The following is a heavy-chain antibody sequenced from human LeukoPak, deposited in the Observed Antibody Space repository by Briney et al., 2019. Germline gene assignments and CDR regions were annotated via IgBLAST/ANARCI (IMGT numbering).Heavy chain of an antibody. D-gene: IGHD2-21*01. Sequence: PSETLSLTCTVSGGSVSSYYWSWMRQSPGKGLEWMGYVYYSGSTNYNPALKSRVTISLDTSENQFSLKLSSVTAAVTAVYYCAGEVNSPTARYWYFDLGGRGTQVTVSS. CDR3: AGEVNSPTARYWYFDL. CDR2: VYYSGST. CDR1: GGSVSSYY. V-gene: IGHV4-59*02. J-gene: IGHJ2*01.